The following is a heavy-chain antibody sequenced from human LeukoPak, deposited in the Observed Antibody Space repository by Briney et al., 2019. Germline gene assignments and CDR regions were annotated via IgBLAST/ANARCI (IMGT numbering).Heavy chain of an antibody. CDR2: INPSGGST. V-gene: IGHV1-46*01. CDR3: ARSNPPNYDYVWGSYRYYWFDP. J-gene: IGHJ5*02. CDR1: GGTFSSYA. Sequence: ASVKVSCKASGGTFSSYAISWVRQAPGQGLEWMGIINPSGGSTSYAQKFQGRVTMTRDTSTSTVYMELSSLRSEDTAVYYCARSNPPNYDYVWGSYRYYWFDPWGQGTLVTVSS. D-gene: IGHD3-16*02.